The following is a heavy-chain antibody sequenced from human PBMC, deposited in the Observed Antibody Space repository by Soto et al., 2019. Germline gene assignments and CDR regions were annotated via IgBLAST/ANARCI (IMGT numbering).Heavy chain of an antibody. CDR3: ARVGDSGYDYNYYYYMDV. V-gene: IGHV4-59*01. D-gene: IGHD5-12*01. J-gene: IGHJ6*03. Sequence: SETLSLTCTVSGGSISSYYWSWIRQPPGKGLEWIGYIYYSGSTNYNPSLKSRVTISVDTSKNQFSLKLSSVTAADTAVYYCARVGDSGYDYNYYYYMDVWGKGTTVTVSS. CDR2: IYYSGST. CDR1: GGSISSYY.